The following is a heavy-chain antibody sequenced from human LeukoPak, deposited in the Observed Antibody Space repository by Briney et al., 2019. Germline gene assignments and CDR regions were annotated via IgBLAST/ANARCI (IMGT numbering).Heavy chain of an antibody. J-gene: IGHJ4*02. Sequence: ASVTVSCKVSGYTLTELSMHWVRQAPGKGLEWMGGFDPEDGETIYAQKIQGRVTMTEDTSTDTAYMELSSLRCEDTAVYYCATLTMVRGVRSDYWGQGTLVTVSS. CDR2: FDPEDGET. CDR1: GYTLTELS. CDR3: ATLTMVRGVRSDY. D-gene: IGHD3-10*01. V-gene: IGHV1-24*01.